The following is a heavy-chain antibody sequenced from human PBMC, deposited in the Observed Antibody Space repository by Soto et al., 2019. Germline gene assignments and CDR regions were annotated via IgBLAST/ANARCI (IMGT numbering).Heavy chain of an antibody. CDR1: GGTFSSYT. CDR3: AKQSSIAARPYAFDI. CDR2: IIPILGIA. J-gene: IGHJ3*02. D-gene: IGHD6-6*01. V-gene: IGHV1-69*02. Sequence: ASVKVSCKASGGTFSSYTISWVRQAPGQGLEWMGRIIPILGIANYAQKFQGRVTITADKSTSTAYMELSSLRSEDTAVYYCAKQSSIAARPYAFDIWGQGTMVTVSS.